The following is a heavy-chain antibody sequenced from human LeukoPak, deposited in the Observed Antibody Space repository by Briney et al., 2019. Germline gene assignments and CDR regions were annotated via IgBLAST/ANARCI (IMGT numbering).Heavy chain of an antibody. CDR3: ARPATSGYGSTWYNY. V-gene: IGHV1-46*01. J-gene: IGHJ4*02. CDR1: GYTFISYY. D-gene: IGHD6-13*01. CDR2: INPSGGST. Sequence: ASVKVSCKASGYTFISYYIHWVRQAPGQGLEWMGIINPSGGSTTCAQKFQGRVTMTRDTSTSTVYMELSSLRSEDTAVYYCARPATSGYGSTWYNYWGQGTLVTVSS.